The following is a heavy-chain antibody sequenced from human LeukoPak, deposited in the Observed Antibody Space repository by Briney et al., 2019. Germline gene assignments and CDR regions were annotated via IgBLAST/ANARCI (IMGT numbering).Heavy chain of an antibody. Sequence: GASVNVSCKASGYTFTSYAMHWVRQAPGQRLEWMGRINAGNGDAKYSQNFHDRITITRDTSASTVYMELTSLRSEDTAVYYCGKSAPSGFDPWGQGTLVTVSS. CDR3: GKSAPSGFDP. CDR1: GYTFTSYA. V-gene: IGHV1-3*01. J-gene: IGHJ5*02. CDR2: INAGNGDA.